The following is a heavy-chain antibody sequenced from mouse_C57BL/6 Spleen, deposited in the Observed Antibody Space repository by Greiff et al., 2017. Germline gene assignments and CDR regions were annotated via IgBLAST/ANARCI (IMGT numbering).Heavy chain of an antibody. CDR3: AREGSSGYFAY. V-gene: IGHV1-52*01. CDR1: GYTFTSYW. D-gene: IGHD3-2*02. J-gene: IGHJ3*01. Sequence: VQLQQPGAELVRPGSSVKLSCKASGYTFTSYWMHWVKQRPIQGLEWIGNIDPSDSETHYNQKFKDKATLTVDKSSSTAYMQLSSLTSEDSAVYYCAREGSSGYFAYWGQGTLVTVSA. CDR2: IDPSDSET.